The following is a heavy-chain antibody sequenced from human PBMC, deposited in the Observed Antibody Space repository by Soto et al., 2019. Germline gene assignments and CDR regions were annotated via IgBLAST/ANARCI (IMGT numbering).Heavy chain of an antibody. CDR3: AKEGVAGFKS. V-gene: IGHV1-69*04. Sequence: QVHLVQSGAEMKKPGSSVKVSCKVSGGDLRNSGLSWVRQAPGQGLEWMGGVFPLLAMVDYSQKFQGRVTITADESTNTAYMSLGSLGSAVTAVSDCAKEGVAGFKSWGQGTLVIVSS. CDR1: GGDLRNSG. D-gene: IGHD2-15*01. CDR2: VFPLLAMV. J-gene: IGHJ4*02.